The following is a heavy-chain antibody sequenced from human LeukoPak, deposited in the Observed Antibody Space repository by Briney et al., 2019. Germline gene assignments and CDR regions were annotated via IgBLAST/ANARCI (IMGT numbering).Heavy chain of an antibody. CDR3: ARGRPGIQLWLPEFDY. V-gene: IGHV4-30-2*01. CDR1: GGSISSGGYS. CDR2: IYHSGST. Sequence: SQTLSLTCAVSGGSISSGGYSWSWIRQPPGKGLEWIGYIYHSGSTYYNPSLRSRVTISVDRSKNQFSLKLSSVTAADTAVYYWARGRPGIQLWLPEFDYWGQGTLVTVSS. D-gene: IGHD5-18*01. J-gene: IGHJ4*02.